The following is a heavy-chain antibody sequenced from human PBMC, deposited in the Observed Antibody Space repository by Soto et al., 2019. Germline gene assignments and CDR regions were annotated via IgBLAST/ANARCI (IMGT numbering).Heavy chain of an antibody. CDR1: GGSVSSGNYF. CDR2: IYYNGDT. V-gene: IGHV4-39*01. CDR3: ARRLIDNGNPGHAFDF. D-gene: IGHD1-20*01. Sequence: QLQLQESGPGLVKPAETLSLKCAVSGGSVSSGNYFWGWIRQPPGKGLEWIGNIYYNGDTYYSPSLKSRVTMSVDTAQRQFSLRRTSVTAADTAVYYSARRLIDNGNPGHAFDFWGQGTLVTVSS. J-gene: IGHJ3*01.